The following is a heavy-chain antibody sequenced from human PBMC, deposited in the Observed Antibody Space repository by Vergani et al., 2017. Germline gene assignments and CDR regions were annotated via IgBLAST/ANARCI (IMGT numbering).Heavy chain of an antibody. D-gene: IGHD3-3*01. CDR1: GFTFSSYW. CDR3: ARLGLQYYDFWSGYSLPLNFDY. V-gene: IGHV3-7*01. J-gene: IGHJ4*02. CDR2: IKQDGSEK. Sequence: EVQLVESGGGLVQPGGSLRLSCAASGFTFSSYWMSWVRQAPGKGLEWVANIKQDGSEKYYVDSVKGRFTISRDNAKNSLYLQMNSLRAEDTAVYYCARLGLQYYDFWSGYSLPLNFDYWGQGTLVTVSS.